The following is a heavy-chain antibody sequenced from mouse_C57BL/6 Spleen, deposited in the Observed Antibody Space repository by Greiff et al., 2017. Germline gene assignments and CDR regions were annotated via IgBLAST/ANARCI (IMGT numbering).Heavy chain of an antibody. CDR2: INSGGSYT. Sequence: DVQLVESGADLVKPGASVKLSCAASGFTFSSYGMPWVRQTPDKRLEWVATINSGGSYTYYPDSVKGRVTISRDNAKNTLYLQLSSLKSEDTAMYYWAREVSTVVATRYFDVWGTGTTVTVSS. CDR3: AREVSTVVATRYFDV. CDR1: GFTFSSYG. V-gene: IGHV5-6*01. D-gene: IGHD1-1*01. J-gene: IGHJ1*03.